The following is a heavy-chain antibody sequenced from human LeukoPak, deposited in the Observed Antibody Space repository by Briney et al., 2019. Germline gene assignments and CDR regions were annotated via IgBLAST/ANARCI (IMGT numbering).Heavy chain of an antibody. D-gene: IGHD1-1*01. CDR1: GGSISSGGYY. CDR2: IYYSGST. V-gene: IGHV4-31*03. CDR3: ARDRQLMRTRIYSYYYGMDV. J-gene: IGHJ6*04. Sequence: SETLSLTCTVSGGSISSGGYYWSWIRQHPGKGLEWIGYIYYSGSTYYNPSLKSRVTISVDTSNNQFSLKLSSVTAADTAVYYCARDRQLMRTRIYSYYYGMDVWGKGTPVTVSS.